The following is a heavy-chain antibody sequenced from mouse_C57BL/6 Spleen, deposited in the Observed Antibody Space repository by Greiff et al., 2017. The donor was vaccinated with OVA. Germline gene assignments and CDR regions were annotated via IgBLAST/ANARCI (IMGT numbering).Heavy chain of an antibody. V-gene: IGHV1-50*01. J-gene: IGHJ2*01. CDR2: IDPSDSYT. CDR1: GYTFTSYW. CDR3: SYSNYVGRYYFDY. D-gene: IGHD2-5*01. Sequence: QVQLQQSGAELVKPGASVKLSCKASGYTFTSYWMQWVKQRPGQGLEWIGEIDPSDSYTNYNQKFKGKATLTVDTSSSTAYMQLSSLTSEDSAVYYCSYSNYVGRYYFDYWGQGTTLTVSS.